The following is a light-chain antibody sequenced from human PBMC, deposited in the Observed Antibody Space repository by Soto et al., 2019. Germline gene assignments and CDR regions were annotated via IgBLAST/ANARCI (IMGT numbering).Light chain of an antibody. V-gene: IGKV3-15*01. CDR1: QSIRSS. CDR3: QQSNNWPFP. Sequence: IAMTQSPSRLSVSPGERATLSCRARQSIRSSLAWYQQRPGQAPRLLIYDASTRATGIPARFSGSGSGTEFTLTISSLQSEDFAVYYCQQSNNWPFPFGPGTKVDIK. CDR2: DAS. J-gene: IGKJ3*01.